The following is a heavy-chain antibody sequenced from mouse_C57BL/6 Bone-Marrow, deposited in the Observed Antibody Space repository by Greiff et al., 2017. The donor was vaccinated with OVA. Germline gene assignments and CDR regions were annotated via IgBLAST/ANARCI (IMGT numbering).Heavy chain of an antibody. V-gene: IGHV1-72*01. CDR1: GYTFTSYW. CDR3: AREGLIYYGSSYAWFAY. CDR2: IDPNSGGT. J-gene: IGHJ3*01. D-gene: IGHD1-1*01. Sequence: LVESGAELVKPGASVKLSCKASGYTFTSYWMHWVKQRPGRGLEWIGRIDPNSGGTKYNEKFKSKATLTVDKPSSTAYMQLSSLTSEDSAVYYCAREGLIYYGSSYAWFAYWGQGTLVTVSA.